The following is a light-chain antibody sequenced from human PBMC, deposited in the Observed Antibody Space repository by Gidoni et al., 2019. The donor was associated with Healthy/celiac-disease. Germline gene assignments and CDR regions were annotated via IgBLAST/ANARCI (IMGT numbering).Light chain of an antibody. V-gene: IGKV3-15*01. CDR1: QCVSSN. CDR2: GAS. CDR3: QQYNNWPPWT. Sequence: EIVMTQSPATLSVSPGERATLSCRARQCVSSNLAWYQQKPGQAPRLLIYGASTRATVIPARFSGSGSGTEFTLTISSLQSEDFAVYYCQQYNNWPPWTFGQGTKVEIK. J-gene: IGKJ1*01.